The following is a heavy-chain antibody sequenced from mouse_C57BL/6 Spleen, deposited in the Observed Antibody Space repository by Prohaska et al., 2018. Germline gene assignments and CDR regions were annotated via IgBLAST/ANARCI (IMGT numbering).Heavy chain of an antibody. CDR1: GFTFSGFW. D-gene: IGHD1-1*02. CDR2: INSDGRAI. Sequence: EVQLLETGVGLVQPGGSRGLSCEVSGFTFSGFWMSWVRQTPWKTLEWLGDINSDGRAISYGSSIKDRVTMFRDNDKSTLYLQMSNVRSEDTATYFCMRYGGNYWYFDVWGTGTTVTVSS. CDR3: MRYGGNYWYFDV. J-gene: IGHJ1*03. V-gene: IGHV11-2*01.